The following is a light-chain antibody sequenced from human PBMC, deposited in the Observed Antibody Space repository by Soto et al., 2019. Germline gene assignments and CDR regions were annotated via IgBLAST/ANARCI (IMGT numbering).Light chain of an antibody. V-gene: IGKV1-27*01. Sequence: IKMTQSPSALSAYVEDRVTITCRASQSITNYLNWYQHKPGQAPXLLIYAASTLQAGVPSRFRGSGSGTDFTLTISSLQPEDVATYYCQKYNSALRTFAQGTKVDI. CDR3: QKYNSALRT. CDR2: AAS. J-gene: IGKJ1*01. CDR1: QSITNY.